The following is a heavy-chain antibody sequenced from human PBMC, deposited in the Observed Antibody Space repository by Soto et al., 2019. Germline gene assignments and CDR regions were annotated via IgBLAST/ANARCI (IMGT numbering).Heavy chain of an antibody. D-gene: IGHD3-3*01. CDR1: GGTFSTYI. CDR3: ARDRITTRGDAFDL. CDR2: IIPIPDIT. Sequence: QVQLVQSGAEVRKPGSSVKVSCKAPGGTFSTYIISWVRQAPGQGLEWMGRIIPIPDITNYAQKVQGRVTVTADRSTSTAYMELTSLKSEDTAVYYCARDRITTRGDAFDLGGQGTMVTVSS. J-gene: IGHJ3*01. V-gene: IGHV1-69*08.